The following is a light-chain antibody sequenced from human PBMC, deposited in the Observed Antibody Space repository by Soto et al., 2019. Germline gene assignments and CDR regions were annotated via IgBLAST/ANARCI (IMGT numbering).Light chain of an antibody. CDR1: SSDIGTFSS. V-gene: IGLV2-8*01. CDR2: GVS. J-gene: IGLJ2*01. Sequence: QSALTQPPSASGSPGQSVTISCTGTSSDIGTFSSISWYQQYPGKAPKLMIFGVSQPPSGVPDRFSGSKSANTASLTVSGLQDEDEAEYYCSSQAGSDSLMVFGGGTQLTVL. CDR3: SSQAGSDSLMV.